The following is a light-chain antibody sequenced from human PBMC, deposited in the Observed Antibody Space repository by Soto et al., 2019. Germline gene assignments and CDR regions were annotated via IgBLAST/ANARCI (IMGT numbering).Light chain of an antibody. CDR2: ENN. J-gene: IGLJ3*02. CDR3: GTWDIRLNINWV. CDR1: SSNIGNNY. Sequence: QSVLTQPPSVSAAPGQKVTISCCGSSSNIGNNYVSWYQHLPGTAPRLLIFENNKRPSGIPDRFSGSKSGTSATLAITGLQTGDEADYYCGTWDIRLNINWVFGGGTKLTVL. V-gene: IGLV1-51*02.